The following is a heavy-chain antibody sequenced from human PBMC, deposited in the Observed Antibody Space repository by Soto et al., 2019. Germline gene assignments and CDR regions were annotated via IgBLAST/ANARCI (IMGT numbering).Heavy chain of an antibody. CDR3: AKAYYYDSGGYYLGGAFDI. D-gene: IGHD3-22*01. Sequence: GGSLRLSCAASGFTFSSYAMSWVRQAPGKGLEWVSAISGSGGSTYYADSVKGRFTISRDNSKNTLYLQMNSLRAEDTAVYYCAKAYYYDSGGYYLGGAFDIWGQGTMVTVSS. CDR1: GFTFSSYA. J-gene: IGHJ3*02. CDR2: ISGSGGST. V-gene: IGHV3-23*01.